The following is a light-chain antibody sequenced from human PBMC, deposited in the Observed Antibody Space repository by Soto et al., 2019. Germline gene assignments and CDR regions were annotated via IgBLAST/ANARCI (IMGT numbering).Light chain of an antibody. V-gene: IGKV1-5*03. CDR2: KAS. CDR3: QQYNTYPLT. CDR1: QRLSTW. Sequence: DIPMTKSPSTLSASVGDRVTITCRASQRLSTWWAWYQQKPGKAPKLLIYKASSLESGFPARFSGSGSGTEVPLTISSLQPDDFATCFCQQYNTYPLTFGGGKTVEIK. J-gene: IGKJ4*01.